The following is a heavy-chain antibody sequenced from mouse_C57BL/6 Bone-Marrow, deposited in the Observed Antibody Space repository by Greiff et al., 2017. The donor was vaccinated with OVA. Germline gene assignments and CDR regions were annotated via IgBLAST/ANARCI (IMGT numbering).Heavy chain of an antibody. CDR3: ARQELRRGY. D-gene: IGHD1-1*01. CDR1: GFTFSSYG. V-gene: IGHV5-6*01. Sequence: EVKVVESGGDLVKPGGSLKLSCAASGFTFSSYGMSWVRQTPDKRLEWVATISSGGSYTYYPDSVKGRFTISRDNAKNTLYLQMSSLKSEDTAMYYCARQELRRGYWGQGTTLTVSS. CDR2: ISSGGSYT. J-gene: IGHJ2*01.